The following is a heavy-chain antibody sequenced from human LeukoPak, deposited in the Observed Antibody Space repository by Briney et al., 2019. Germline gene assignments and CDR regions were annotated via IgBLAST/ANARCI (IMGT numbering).Heavy chain of an antibody. V-gene: IGHV1-3*01. CDR1: GYTFTSYA. CDR2: INAGNGNT. CDR3: ARLKYCTNGVCYAGFDY. Sequence: TSVKVSCKASGYTFTSYAMHWVRQAPGQRLEWMGWINAGNGNTKYSQKFQGRVTITRDTSADTAYMELSSLRSEDTAVYYCARLKYCTNGVCYAGFDYWGQGTLVTVSS. D-gene: IGHD2-8*01. J-gene: IGHJ4*02.